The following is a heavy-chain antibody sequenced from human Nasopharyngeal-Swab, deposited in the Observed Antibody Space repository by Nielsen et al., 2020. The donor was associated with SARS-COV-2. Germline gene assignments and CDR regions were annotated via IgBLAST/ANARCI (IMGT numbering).Heavy chain of an antibody. CDR1: GFTFSSYA. J-gene: IGHJ4*02. CDR3: AKDPSRPNSGSYRGPGLDY. Sequence: GESLKISCAASGFTFSSYAMSWVRQAPGKGLEWVSTISGSGGSTYYADSVKGRFTISRDNSKNTLYLQMNSLRAEDTAVYYCAKDPSRPNSGSYRGPGLDYWGQGTLVTVSS. D-gene: IGHD1-26*01. CDR2: ISGSGGST. V-gene: IGHV3-23*01.